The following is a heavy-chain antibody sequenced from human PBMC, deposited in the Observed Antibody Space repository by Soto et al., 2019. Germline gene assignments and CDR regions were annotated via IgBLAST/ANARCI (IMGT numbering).Heavy chain of an antibody. CDR3: RIVLLGRDTFDI. Sequence: QVQLVQSGAEVKKPGASVKVSCKVSGYTLTELSMHWVRQAPGKGLEWMGTFNPEDGDTIYAQKFQGRVTMTEDTSTDSAFLNLSSLRSAYTAVYSFRIVLLGRDTFDIWGQGTMVSVSS. V-gene: IGHV1-24*01. J-gene: IGHJ3*02. D-gene: IGHD7-27*01. CDR2: FNPEDGDT. CDR1: GYTLTELS.